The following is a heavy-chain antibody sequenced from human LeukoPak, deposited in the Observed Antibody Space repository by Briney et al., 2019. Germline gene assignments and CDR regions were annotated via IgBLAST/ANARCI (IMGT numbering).Heavy chain of an antibody. Sequence: GGSLRLSCAASGFTFTSYWMHWVRQAPGKGLEWVSAISGSGGSTYYADSVKGRFTISRDNSKNTLYLQMNSLRAEDTAVYYCAKRGQRRDGYNGGWGQGTLVTVSS. D-gene: IGHD5-24*01. CDR1: GFTFTSYW. CDR3: AKRGQRRDGYNGG. J-gene: IGHJ4*02. V-gene: IGHV3-23*01. CDR2: ISGSGGST.